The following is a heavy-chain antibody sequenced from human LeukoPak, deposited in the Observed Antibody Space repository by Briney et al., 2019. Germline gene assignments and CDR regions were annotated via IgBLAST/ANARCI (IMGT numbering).Heavy chain of an antibody. CDR1: GYTFTSYD. Sequence: ASVKVSCKASGYTFTSYDINWVRQATGQGLEWMGWMNPNSGNTGYAQKFQGRVTITRNTSIGTAYMELSSLRSEDTAVYYCARVYYDFWSGYKDYYYYYMDVWGKGTTVTVSS. D-gene: IGHD3-3*01. CDR3: ARVYYDFWSGYKDYYYYYMDV. CDR2: MNPNSGNT. V-gene: IGHV1-8*03. J-gene: IGHJ6*03.